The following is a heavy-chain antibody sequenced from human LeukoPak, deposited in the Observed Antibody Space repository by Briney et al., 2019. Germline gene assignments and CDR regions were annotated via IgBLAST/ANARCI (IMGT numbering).Heavy chain of an antibody. V-gene: IGHV3-21*01. CDR1: GFTFSSYS. CDR2: ISSTSSYI. Sequence: GGSLRLSCAGSGFTFSSYSMNWVRQAPGKGLEWVSSISSTSSYIYYADSLKGRFTISRDNAKNSLYLQMNSLRAEDTAVYYCARVGSGSYWGYFDYWGQGTVVTVSS. D-gene: IGHD1-26*01. J-gene: IGHJ4*02. CDR3: ARVGSGSYWGYFDY.